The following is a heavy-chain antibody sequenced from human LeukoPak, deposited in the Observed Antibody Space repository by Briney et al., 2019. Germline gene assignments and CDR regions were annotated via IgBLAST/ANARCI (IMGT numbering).Heavy chain of an antibody. J-gene: IGHJ2*01. Sequence: GRSLRLSCAASGFTVSSNYMSWVRQAPGKGLEWVSVIYSDTSTYYADSVKGRFTISRDNSKNTLYLQMNSLRAEDTAVYYCARDLSYYDSSGYYGVIYWYFDLWGRGTLVTVSS. CDR2: IYSDTST. D-gene: IGHD3-22*01. CDR3: ARDLSYYDSSGYYGVIYWYFDL. CDR1: GFTVSSNY. V-gene: IGHV3-53*01.